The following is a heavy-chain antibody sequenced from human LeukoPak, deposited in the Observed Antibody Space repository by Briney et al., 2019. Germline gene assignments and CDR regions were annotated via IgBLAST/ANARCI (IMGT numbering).Heavy chain of an antibody. CDR2: IIPIFGTA. V-gene: IGHV1-69*01. D-gene: IGHD1-26*01. CDR3: ARFSGCGTHDDY. J-gene: IGHJ4*02. Sequence: SVKVSCKASGGTFSSYAISWVRQAPGQGLEWMGGIIPIFGTANYAQKFQGRVTITADESTSTAYMELSSLRSEDTAVYYCARFSGCGTHDDYWGQGTLVTVSS. CDR1: GGTFSSYA.